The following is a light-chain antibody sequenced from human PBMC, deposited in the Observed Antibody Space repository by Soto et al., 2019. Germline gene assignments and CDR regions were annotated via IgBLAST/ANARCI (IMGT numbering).Light chain of an antibody. Sequence: EIVMTQSPATLSVSPGERATLSCRASQSVSSNLAWYQQKPGQAPRLLIYGASTMATGIPARFSVSGSWTEFTLTISSLQSEDFAVYCCQQYNNWPPLTFGGGTKVEIK. CDR2: GAS. J-gene: IGKJ4*01. CDR3: QQYNNWPPLT. CDR1: QSVSSN. V-gene: IGKV3-15*01.